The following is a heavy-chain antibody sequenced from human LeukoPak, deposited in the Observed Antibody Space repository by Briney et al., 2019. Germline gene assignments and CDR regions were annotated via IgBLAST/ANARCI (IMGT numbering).Heavy chain of an antibody. CDR2: ISSSSSTI. D-gene: IGHD2-2*01. J-gene: IGHJ3*02. Sequence: PGGSLRLSCAASGFTFSSYSMSWVRQAPGKGLEWVSYISSSSSTIYYADFVKGRFTISRDNAKNSLYLQMNSLRAEDTAVYYCARGDIVVVPASGWDAFDIWGQGTMVTVSS. V-gene: IGHV3-48*04. CDR1: GFTFSSYS. CDR3: ARGDIVVVPASGWDAFDI.